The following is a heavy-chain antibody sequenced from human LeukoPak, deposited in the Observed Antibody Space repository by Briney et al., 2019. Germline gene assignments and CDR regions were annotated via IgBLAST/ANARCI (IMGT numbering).Heavy chain of an antibody. V-gene: IGHV4-34*01. CDR2: INHSGST. CDR3: ARGTVAGTADDAFDI. J-gene: IGHJ3*02. D-gene: IGHD6-19*01. CDR1: GGSFSGYY. Sequence: SETLSLTCAVYGGSFSGYYWSWIRQPPGKGLEWIGEINHSGSTNYNPSLKSRVTISVDTPKNQFSLKLSSVTAADTAVYYCARGTVAGTADDAFDIWGQGTMVTVSS.